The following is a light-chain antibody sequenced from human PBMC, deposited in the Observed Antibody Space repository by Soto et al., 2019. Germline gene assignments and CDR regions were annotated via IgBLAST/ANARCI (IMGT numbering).Light chain of an antibody. CDR3: QQYNSYPWT. CDR2: DAS. V-gene: IGKV1-5*01. J-gene: IGKJ1*01. CDR1: QSLSRR. Sequence: DIQMTQSPSTLSASVGDRVTITCLASQSLSRRLAWYQQKPGKAPKLLLYDASSLERGVPSRFSGSGSRTDFTLTISSLQPDDFAPYYCQQYNSYPWTFGQGTKVEIK.